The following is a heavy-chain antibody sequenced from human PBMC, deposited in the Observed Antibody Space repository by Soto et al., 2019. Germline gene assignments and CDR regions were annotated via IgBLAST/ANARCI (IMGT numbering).Heavy chain of an antibody. Sequence: QVQLQESGPGLVKPSETLSLTCTVSGGSISSYYWSWIRQPPGKGLEWIGYIYYSGSTNYNPSLKCRVTISVEPSKNQFTLKLSSVTAADTAVYYCASAGYPLTINSSSVNYYYYYYNMDVWGKGTTVTVCS. CDR2: IYYSGST. CDR3: ASAGYPLTINSSSVNYYYYYYNMDV. J-gene: IGHJ6*03. D-gene: IGHD6-6*01. V-gene: IGHV4-59*01. CDR1: GGSISSYY.